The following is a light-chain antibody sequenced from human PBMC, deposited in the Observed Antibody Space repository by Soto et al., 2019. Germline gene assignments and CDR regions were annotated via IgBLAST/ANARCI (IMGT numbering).Light chain of an antibody. CDR2: AAS. V-gene: IGKV1-5*01. J-gene: IGKJ1*01. CDR1: QSVSVW. Sequence: DIQMTQSPSTLSASVGDRVTITCRASQSVSVWVAWYQQKPGKPPKLLIYAASSLQSGVPSRFSGSGSGTEFTLTISSLQPDDFATYYCQHYNSYSEAFGQGTKVDI. CDR3: QHYNSYSEA.